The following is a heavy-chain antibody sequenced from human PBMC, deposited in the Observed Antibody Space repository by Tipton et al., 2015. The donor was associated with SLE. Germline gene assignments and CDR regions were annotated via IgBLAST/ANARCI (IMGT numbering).Heavy chain of an antibody. V-gene: IGHV4-31*03. D-gene: IGHD6-19*01. Sequence: TLSLTCSVSGGSITSGGHYWGWIRQLPGKGLEWIGYIYLSGNTFYNPALESRLTISFDTSKNQFSLQLTSVTAADTAVYYCARAGSGIDYWGQGTLVTVSS. CDR3: ARAGSGIDY. CDR2: IYLSGNT. CDR1: GGSITSGGHY. J-gene: IGHJ4*02.